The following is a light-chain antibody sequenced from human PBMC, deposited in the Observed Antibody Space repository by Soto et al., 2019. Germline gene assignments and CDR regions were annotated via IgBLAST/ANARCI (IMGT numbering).Light chain of an antibody. Sequence: VVTQEPSLTVSPGGTVTLTCAFSTGTVTSDSFPNWVQQKPGQAPRGLIHSTDRKHSWTPARFSGSLLGGKAALTLSGAQPEDEADYYCLLYYGDDQVFGGGTKLTVL. V-gene: IGLV7-43*01. CDR1: TGTVTSDSF. CDR3: LLYYGDDQV. CDR2: STD. J-gene: IGLJ3*02.